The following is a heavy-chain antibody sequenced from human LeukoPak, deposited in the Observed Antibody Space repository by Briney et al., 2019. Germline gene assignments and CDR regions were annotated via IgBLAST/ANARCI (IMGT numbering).Heavy chain of an antibody. CDR1: GGSISSSSYY. J-gene: IGHJ4*02. Sequence: SSETLSLTCTVSGGSISSSSYYWGWIRQPPGKGLEWIGSIYYSGSTYYNPSLKSRVTISVDTSKNQFSLKLSSVTAADTAVYYCARDGHSSGGGVDYWGQGTLVTVSS. CDR2: IYYSGST. D-gene: IGHD3-16*01. V-gene: IGHV4-39*07. CDR3: ARDGHSSGGGVDY.